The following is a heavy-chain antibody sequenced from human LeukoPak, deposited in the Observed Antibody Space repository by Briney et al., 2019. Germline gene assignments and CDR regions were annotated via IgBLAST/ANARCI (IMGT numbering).Heavy chain of an antibody. CDR2: IYYSGST. J-gene: IGHJ4*02. V-gene: IGHV4-39*07. CDR3: ARGSCSGGSCYYY. Sequence: SETLSLTCTVSGGSISSSSYYWGWIRQPPGKGLEWIGSIYYSGSTYYNPSLKSRVTISVDTSKNQFSLKLSSVTAADTAVYYCARGSCSGGSCYYYWGQGTLVTVSS. D-gene: IGHD2-15*01. CDR1: GGSISSSSYY.